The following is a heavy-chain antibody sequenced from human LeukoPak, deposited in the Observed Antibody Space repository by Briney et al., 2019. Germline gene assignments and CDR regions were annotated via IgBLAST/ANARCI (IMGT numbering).Heavy chain of an antibody. CDR3: AKVKGVVATLDY. CDR2: ISGSGGST. Sequence: GGSLRLSCAASGFTFSSYAMSWVRQAPGKGLEWVSAISGSGGSTYYADSVKGRFTISRDNSKNTLYLQVNSLRAEDTAVYHCAKVKGVVATLDYWGQGTLVTVSS. CDR1: GFTFSSYA. D-gene: IGHD2-15*01. J-gene: IGHJ4*02. V-gene: IGHV3-23*01.